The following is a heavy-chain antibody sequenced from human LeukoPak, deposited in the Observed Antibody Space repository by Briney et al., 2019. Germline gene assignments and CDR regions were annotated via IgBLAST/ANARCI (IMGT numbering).Heavy chain of an antibody. CDR2: ISTSSSYI. CDR3: ARDPGHTFDY. J-gene: IGHJ4*02. D-gene: IGHD2-8*02. V-gene: IGHV3-21*01. CDR1: GFTFNRYN. Sequence: GGSLRLSCAASGFTFNRYNMNWVRQAPGKGLEWVSSISTSSSYIYYADSVRGRFTISRDNAKNSLYLQMNSLRAEDTAVYYCARDPGHTFDYWGQGTLVTVSS.